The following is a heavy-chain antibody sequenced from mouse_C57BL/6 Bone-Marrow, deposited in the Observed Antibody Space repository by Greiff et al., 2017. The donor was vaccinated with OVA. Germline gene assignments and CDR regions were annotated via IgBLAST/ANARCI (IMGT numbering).Heavy chain of an antibody. D-gene: IGHD2-3*01. V-gene: IGHV14-4*01. Sequence: VQLQQSGAELVRPGASVKLSCTASGFNIKDDYMHWVKQRPEQGLEWIGWIDPENGDTEYASKFQGKATITAETSSNTAYLQLSSLTSEDTAVYYCTTSRIYDGYYRFAYWGQGTLVTVSA. CDR1: GFNIKDDY. CDR2: IDPENGDT. CDR3: TTSRIYDGYYRFAY. J-gene: IGHJ3*01.